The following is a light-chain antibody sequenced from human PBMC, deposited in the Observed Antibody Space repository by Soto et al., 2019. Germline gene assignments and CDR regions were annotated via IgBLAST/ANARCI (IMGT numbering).Light chain of an antibody. Sequence: QSALTQPASVSASPGQSITISCTGTSSNVGTYDLVSWYQHDPDKAPKLIIYEGTKQPSGISSRFSGSKSGNTASLTISGLQADDDADYYCCSFAVGADLVFGGGTKLTVL. V-gene: IGLV2-23*01. CDR3: CSFAVGADLV. CDR2: EGT. J-gene: IGLJ2*01. CDR1: SSNVGTYDL.